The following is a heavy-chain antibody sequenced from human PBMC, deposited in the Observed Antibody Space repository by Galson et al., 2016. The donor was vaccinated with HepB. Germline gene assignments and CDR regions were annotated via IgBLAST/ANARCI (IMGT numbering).Heavy chain of an antibody. D-gene: IGHD3-10*01. CDR3: SGSDLSVVAYTNWHFDL. Sequence: SLRLSCAASGFTFTNAWMTWVRQAPGKGLEWVGRIQSNPDGGATDYAAPVKGRFTISRDDSENTLYLQMDSLKTEDTAVYYCSGSDLSVVAYTNWHFDLWGRGTLVTVSS. CDR1: GFTFTNAW. V-gene: IGHV3-15*01. J-gene: IGHJ2*01. CDR2: IQSNPDGGAT.